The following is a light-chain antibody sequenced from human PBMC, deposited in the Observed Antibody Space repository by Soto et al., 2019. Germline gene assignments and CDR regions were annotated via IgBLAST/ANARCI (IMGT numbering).Light chain of an antibody. CDR2: DNN. V-gene: IGLV1-51*01. CDR1: FSNIANNY. J-gene: IGLJ2*01. CDR3: GTWDNSLGAVV. Sequence: QSVLTQPPSVSAAPGQKVTISCSGSFSNIANNYASWYQQLPGTAPTLLIYDNNKRPSGIPDRFSGSKSGTSATLGITGLQTGDEADYYCGTWDNSLGAVVFGGGTQLTVL.